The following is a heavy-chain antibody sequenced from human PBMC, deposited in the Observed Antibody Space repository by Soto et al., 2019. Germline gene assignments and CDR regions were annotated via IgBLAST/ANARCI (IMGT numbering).Heavy chain of an antibody. CDR2: IGGRGGHT. CDR1: GFTFTDYA. CDR3: AKGPSFLITSYPTTFAY. J-gene: IGHJ4*02. D-gene: IGHD3-16*01. Sequence: GGSLRLSCAASGFTFTDYAMSWVRQAPGKGLECVSVIGGRGGHTYYADSVKGRFTISRDNSKNTVYLEMNSLTAEDTALYFWAKGPSFLITSYPTTFAYWPLGTLDTVSS. V-gene: IGHV3-23*01.